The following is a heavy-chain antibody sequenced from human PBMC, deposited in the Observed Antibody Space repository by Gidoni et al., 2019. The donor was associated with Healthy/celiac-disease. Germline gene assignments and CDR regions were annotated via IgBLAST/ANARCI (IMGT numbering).Heavy chain of an antibody. CDR3: AHSCPYSSSDNFDY. D-gene: IGHD6-6*01. CDR2: IYWDDDK. Sequence: QITLKESGPTLVKPTQTLTLTCTFSGFSLTTSGVGVGWIRQPPGNALEWLALIYWDDDKRYSPSLKSRLTITKDTSKNQVVLTMTNMDPVDTATYYCAHSCPYSSSDNFDYWGQGTLVTVSS. V-gene: IGHV2-5*02. CDR1: GFSLTTSGVG. J-gene: IGHJ4*02.